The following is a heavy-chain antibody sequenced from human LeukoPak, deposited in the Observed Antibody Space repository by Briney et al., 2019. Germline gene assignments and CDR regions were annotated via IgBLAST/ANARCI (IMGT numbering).Heavy chain of an antibody. CDR3: AKKSGAPANFDY. J-gene: IGHJ4*02. CDR2: ISEDGSRR. D-gene: IGHD6-13*01. CDR1: GFNFDGHI. V-gene: IGHV3-43*02. Sequence: GGSLRLSCGASGFNFDGHIMHWVRLAPGKGLEWVSLISEDGSRRFYADSVEGRFSISSDNSKHSVYLQMNSLRPEDTALYYCAKKSGAPANFDYWGRGTLVTVSS.